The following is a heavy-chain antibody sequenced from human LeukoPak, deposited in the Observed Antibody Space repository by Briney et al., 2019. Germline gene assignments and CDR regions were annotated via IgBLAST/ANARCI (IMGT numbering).Heavy chain of an antibody. CDR2: IRYDGSNK. D-gene: IGHD3-10*01. CDR3: AKDPGAHDKHFDH. V-gene: IGHV3-30*02. CDR1: GFTFSSFA. Sequence: GGSLRLSCAASGFTFSSFAMHWVRQAPGKGLEWMAYIRYDGSNKSYADSVKGRFTISRDSSKNTLYLQMNSLRAEDTAVYYCAKDPGAHDKHFDHWGQGTLVTVSS. J-gene: IGHJ4*02.